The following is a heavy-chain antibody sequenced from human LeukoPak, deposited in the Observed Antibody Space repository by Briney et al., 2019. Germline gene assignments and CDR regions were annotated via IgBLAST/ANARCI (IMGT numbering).Heavy chain of an antibody. D-gene: IGHD5-12*01. CDR3: ARSPVDIVALGLDY. CDR2: INPNSGGT. CDR1: GYTFTGYY. Sequence: EASVKVSCKASGYTFTGYYMHWVRQAPGQGLEWMGWINPNSGGTNYAQKFQGRVTMTRDTSISTAYMELSRLRSDDTAVYYCARSPVDIVALGLDYWGQGTLVTVSS. J-gene: IGHJ4*02. V-gene: IGHV1-2*02.